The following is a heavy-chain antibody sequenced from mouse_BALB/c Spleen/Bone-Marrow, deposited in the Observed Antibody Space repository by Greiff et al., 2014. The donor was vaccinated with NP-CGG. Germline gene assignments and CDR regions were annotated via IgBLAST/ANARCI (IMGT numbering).Heavy chain of an antibody. J-gene: IGHJ4*01. CDR3: ARDRAMDY. CDR1: GYSITSGYY. V-gene: IGHV3-6*02. CDR2: ISYDGSN. Sequence: DVKLQESGPGLVKPSQSLSLTCSVTGYSITSGYYWNWIRQFPGNKLEWMGYISYDGSNNYNPSLENRISITRDTSKNQFFLKLNSVTTEDTATYYCARDRAMDYWGQGTSVTVSS.